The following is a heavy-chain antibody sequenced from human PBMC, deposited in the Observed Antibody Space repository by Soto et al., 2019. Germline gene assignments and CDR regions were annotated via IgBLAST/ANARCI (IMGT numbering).Heavy chain of an antibody. Sequence: SQTLSLTCAISGDSVSSNSAAWNWIRQSPSRGLEWLGRTYYRSKWYNDYAVSVKSRITINPDTSKNQFSLQLNSVTPEDTAVYYCAISWYPLDGDYSLYYYYGMDVWGQGTTVTVSS. J-gene: IGHJ6*02. D-gene: IGHD4-17*01. CDR1: GDSVSSNSAA. V-gene: IGHV6-1*01. CDR2: TYYRSKWYN. CDR3: AISWYPLDGDYSLYYYYGMDV.